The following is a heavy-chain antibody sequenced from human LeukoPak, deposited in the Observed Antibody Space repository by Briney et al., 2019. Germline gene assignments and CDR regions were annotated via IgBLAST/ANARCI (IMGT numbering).Heavy chain of an antibody. CDR2: VFDSGST. V-gene: IGHV4-39*01. J-gene: IGHJ3*02. CDR1: GGSISRTSYY. CDR3: ARHTRPGHSGYENAFDI. Sequence: PSETLSLTCTLSGGSISRTSYYWDWIRQPPGKGLEWIGNVFDSGSTHYNPSLKSRVTISVDTSKNQFSLRLSSVTAADTAVYYCARHTRPGHSGYENAFDIWGQGTMVTVSS. D-gene: IGHD5-12*01.